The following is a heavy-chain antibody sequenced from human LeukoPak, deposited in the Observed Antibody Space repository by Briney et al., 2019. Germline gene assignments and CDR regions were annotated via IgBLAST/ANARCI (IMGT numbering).Heavy chain of an antibody. J-gene: IGHJ4*02. CDR2: VSNSGST. Sequence: PSETLSLTCSVSGGSIRNYYWTWIRQPPGKGLEWIGHVSNSGSTKYNPSLKSRVTISIDTSKKHFSLKLSSATAADTAVYYCASRAYYDSSGLDYWGQGILVTVSS. V-gene: IGHV4-59*08. CDR3: ASRAYYDSSGLDY. CDR1: GGSIRNYY. D-gene: IGHD3-22*01.